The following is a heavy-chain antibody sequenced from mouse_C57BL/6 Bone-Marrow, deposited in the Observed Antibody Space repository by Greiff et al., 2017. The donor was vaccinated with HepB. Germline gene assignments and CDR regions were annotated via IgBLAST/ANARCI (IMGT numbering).Heavy chain of an antibody. J-gene: IGHJ4*01. V-gene: IGHV1-72*01. CDR2: IDPNSGGT. CDR3: ARGEILFSTTVVAPYYYAMDY. Sequence: QVQLQQSGAELVKPGASVKLSCKASGYTFTSYWMHWVKQRPGRGLEWIGRIDPNSGGTKYNEQFKSKATLTVDKPSSTASMQLSSLTSEDSAVYYCARGEILFSTTVVAPYYYAMDYWGQGTSVTVSS. D-gene: IGHD1-1*01. CDR1: GYTFTSYW.